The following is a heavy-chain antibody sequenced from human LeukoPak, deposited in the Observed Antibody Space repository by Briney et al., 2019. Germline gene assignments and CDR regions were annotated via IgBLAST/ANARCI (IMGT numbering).Heavy chain of an antibody. CDR2: ISSSGSTI. J-gene: IGHJ5*02. CDR1: GFPFSSYR. D-gene: IGHD3-10*01. CDR3: ARRSMVRGSPNWFDP. V-gene: IGHV3-48*04. Sequence: GGSLRLSCEASGFPFSSYRMNWVRQAPGKGLEWVSYISSSGSTIYYADSVKGRFTISRDNAKNSLYLQMNSLRAEDTAVYYCARRSMVRGSPNWFDPWGQGTLVTVSS.